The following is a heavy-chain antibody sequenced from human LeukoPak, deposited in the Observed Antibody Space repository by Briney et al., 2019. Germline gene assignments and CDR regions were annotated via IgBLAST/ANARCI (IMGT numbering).Heavy chain of an antibody. Sequence: SETLSLTCAVSGYSISSGYYWGWIRQPPGKGLEWIGYIYHSGSTNYNPSLKSRVTISADTSKDQFSLKLASVTAADTAVYYCATGYSSTWYYFDYWGQGTLVTVSS. D-gene: IGHD6-13*01. V-gene: IGHV4-38-2*01. CDR3: ATGYSSTWYYFDY. J-gene: IGHJ4*02. CDR2: IYHSGST. CDR1: GYSISSGYY.